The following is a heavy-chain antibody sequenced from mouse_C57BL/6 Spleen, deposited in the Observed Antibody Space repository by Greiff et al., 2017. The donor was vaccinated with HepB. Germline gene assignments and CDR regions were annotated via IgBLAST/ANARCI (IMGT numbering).Heavy chain of an antibody. Sequence: QVQLKESGPELVKPGASVKISCKASGYAFSSSWMNWVKQRPGKGLEWIGRIYPGDGDTNYNGKFKGKATLTADKSSSTAYMQLSSLTSEDSAVYFCARRLGQVYFDYWGQGTTLTVSS. CDR2: IYPGDGDT. CDR3: ARRLGQVYFDY. J-gene: IGHJ2*01. V-gene: IGHV1-82*01. CDR1: GYAFSSSW. D-gene: IGHD4-1*01.